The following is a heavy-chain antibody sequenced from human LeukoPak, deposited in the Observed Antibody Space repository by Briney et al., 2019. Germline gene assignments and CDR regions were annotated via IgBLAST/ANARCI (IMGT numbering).Heavy chain of an antibody. CDR3: ARRVGGNGAAVGYYYYYMDV. CDR1: GYTFTSNY. Sequence: ASVKVSCKAFGYTFTSNYMHWVRQAPGQGLEWMGWMNPNSGNTGYAQQFQGRVTMTRDTSISTVYMELSSLRAEDTAVYYCARRVGGNGAAVGYYYYYMDVWGKGTTVT. CDR2: MNPNSGNT. V-gene: IGHV1-8*02. D-gene: IGHD6-13*01. J-gene: IGHJ6*03.